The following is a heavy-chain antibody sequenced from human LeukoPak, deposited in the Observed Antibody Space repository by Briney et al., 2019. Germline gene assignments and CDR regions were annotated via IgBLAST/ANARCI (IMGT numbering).Heavy chain of an antibody. J-gene: IGHJ5*02. V-gene: IGHV4-59*01. CDR2: IYSSGST. CDR3: AREGDYYESSGYNWLDP. Sequence: SSETLSLTCIVSDGSISSYYWSWIRQPPGKGLEWVGYIYSSGSTNYNPSLKSRVTISVATSKNQFSLKLSSVTAADTAVYYCAREGDYYESSGYNWLDPWGQGTLVTVSS. CDR1: DGSISSYY. D-gene: IGHD3-22*01.